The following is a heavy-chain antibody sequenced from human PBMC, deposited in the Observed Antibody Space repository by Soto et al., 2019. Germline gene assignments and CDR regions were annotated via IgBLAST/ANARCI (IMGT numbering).Heavy chain of an antibody. V-gene: IGHV4-30-4*07. CDR2: MYNSGST. D-gene: IGHD3-10*01. CDR1: GGSISSGGYS. Sequence: PSETLSLTCAVSGGSISSGGYSWSWIRQPPGKGLEWIGFMYNSGSTHYNPYLKNQVTISLDTSKNQFSLNLRSVTAADTAVYYCASMGYHYGSGSYPLDYWGQGTLVTVSS. J-gene: IGHJ4*02. CDR3: ASMGYHYGSGSYPLDY.